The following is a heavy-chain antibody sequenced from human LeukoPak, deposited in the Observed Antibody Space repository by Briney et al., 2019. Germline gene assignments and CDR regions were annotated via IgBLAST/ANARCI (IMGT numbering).Heavy chain of an antibody. J-gene: IGHJ4*02. CDR1: GGSISSGDYY. Sequence: SETLSLTCTVSGGSISSGDYYWSWIRQPPGKGLEWIGYIYYSGSTNYNPSLKSRVTISVDTSKNQFSLKLSSVTAADSAVYYCARVWHSPPTFDYWGQGTLVTVSS. CDR2: IYYSGST. V-gene: IGHV4-61*08. CDR3: ARVWHSPPTFDY. D-gene: IGHD3-16*01.